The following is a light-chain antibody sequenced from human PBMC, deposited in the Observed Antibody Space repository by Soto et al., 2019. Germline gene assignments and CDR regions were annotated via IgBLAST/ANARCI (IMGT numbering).Light chain of an antibody. CDR1: QTITNY. Sequence: DIQMTQSPSSLSASVGDRVTITCRASQTITNYLSWYQQKLGKAPKLLIYAASSLQSVVPSRFTGSGSGTHFTLTITSLQPEDFATYYCQPSYTTPHTFGQGTKLEIK. J-gene: IGKJ2*01. CDR3: QPSYTTPHT. V-gene: IGKV1-39*01. CDR2: AAS.